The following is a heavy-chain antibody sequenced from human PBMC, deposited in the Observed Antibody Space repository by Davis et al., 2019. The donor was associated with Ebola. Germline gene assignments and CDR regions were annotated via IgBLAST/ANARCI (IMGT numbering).Heavy chain of an antibody. CDR2: ISWNSGSI. D-gene: IGHD3-10*01. CDR1: GFTFDDYA. V-gene: IGHV3-9*01. CDR3: ARTDYYGSGRTGGFDY. J-gene: IGHJ4*02. Sequence: SLKISCAASGFTFDDYAMHWVRQAPGKGLEWVSGISWNSGSIGYADSVKGRFTISRDNAKNSLYLQMNSLRAEDTAVYYSARTDYYGSGRTGGFDYWGQGTLVTVSS.